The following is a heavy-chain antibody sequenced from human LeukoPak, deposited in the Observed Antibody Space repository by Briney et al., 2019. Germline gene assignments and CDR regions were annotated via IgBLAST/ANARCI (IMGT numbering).Heavy chain of an antibody. CDR2: INPNGGGT. D-gene: IGHD3-10*01. V-gene: IGHV1-2*02. CDR3: ARSPYHYYGSGSPQDDAFDI. J-gene: IGHJ3*02. CDR1: GYTXTGYY. Sequence: GASVKVSCKASGYTXTGYYIHRVRQAPGQGLEWMAWINPNGGGTNYAQKFQGRVTMTRDTSISTVYVELSRLRSDDTAVYYCARSPYHYYGSGSPQDDAFDIWGQGTMVTVSS.